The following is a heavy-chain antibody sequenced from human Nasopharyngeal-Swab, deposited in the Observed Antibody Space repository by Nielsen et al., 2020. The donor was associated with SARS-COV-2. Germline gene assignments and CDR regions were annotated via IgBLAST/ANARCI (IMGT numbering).Heavy chain of an antibody. CDR2: IVVGSGNT. J-gene: IGHJ6*02. CDR3: AAAKAARQGYYYYGMDV. V-gene: IGHV1-58*01. Sequence: SVDVCCKESGGSLPSSAVMCARPTRGQRLAWIGWIVVGSGNTNYAQKFQERVTITRDMSTSTAYMELSSLRSEDTAVYYCAAAKAARQGYYYYGMDVWGQGTTVTVSS. CDR1: GGSLPSSA. D-gene: IGHD6-6*01.